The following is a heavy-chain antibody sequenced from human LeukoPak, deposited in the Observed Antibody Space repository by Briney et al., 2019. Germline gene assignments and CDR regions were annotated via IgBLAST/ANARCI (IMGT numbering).Heavy chain of an antibody. Sequence: PGGSLRLSCAASGSTFSDYYMSWIRQAPGKGLEWVSYISSSGSTIYYADSVKGRFTISRDNAKNSLYLQMNSLRAEDTAVYYCASLNSPMTTDDAFDIWGQGTMVTVSS. V-gene: IGHV3-11*04. CDR1: GSTFSDYY. J-gene: IGHJ3*02. CDR3: ASLNSPMTTDDAFDI. CDR2: ISSSGSTI. D-gene: IGHD4-17*01.